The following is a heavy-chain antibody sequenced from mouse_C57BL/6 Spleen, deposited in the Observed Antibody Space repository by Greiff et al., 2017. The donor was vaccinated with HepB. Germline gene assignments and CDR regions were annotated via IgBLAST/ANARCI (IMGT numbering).Heavy chain of an antibody. CDR2: INPSNGGT. CDR3: ARDHYYGSSLDY. D-gene: IGHD1-1*01. J-gene: IGHJ2*01. CDR1: GYTFTSYW. V-gene: IGHV1-53*01. Sequence: QVHVKQSGTELVKPGASVKLSCKASGYTFTSYWMHWVKQRPGQGLEWIGNINPSNGGTNYNEKFKSKATLTVDKSSSTAYMQLSSLTSEDSAVYYCARDHYYGSSLDYWGQGTTLTVSS.